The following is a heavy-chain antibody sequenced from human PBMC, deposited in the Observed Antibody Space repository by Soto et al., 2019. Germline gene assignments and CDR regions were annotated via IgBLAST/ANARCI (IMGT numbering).Heavy chain of an antibody. CDR1: GFAVSSKY. CDR3: VQTTGWPGFDF. CDR2: IYVGGTT. V-gene: IGHV3-53*01. J-gene: IGHJ4*02. Sequence: EVQLVESGGGLIQPGGSLRLSCAASGFAVSSKYMTWVRQAPGQGLEWVSVIYVGGTTYYADPVKGRFTISTGTSKNTLYLQMNSLTAEDTAVYYCVQTTGWPGFDFWGQGTLVTVSS. D-gene: IGHD6-19*01.